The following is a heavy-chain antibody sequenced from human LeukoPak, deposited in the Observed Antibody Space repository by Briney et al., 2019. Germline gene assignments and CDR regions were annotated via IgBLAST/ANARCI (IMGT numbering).Heavy chain of an antibody. Sequence: SETLSLTCTVSGGSISSYYWSWIRQPPGKGLEWIGYIYYSGSTNYNPSLKSRVTISVDTSKNQFSLKLSSVTAADTAVYYCARGREAEYSSSWSPYYFDYWGQGTLVTVSS. J-gene: IGHJ4*02. V-gene: IGHV4-59*12. CDR2: IYYSGST. D-gene: IGHD6-13*01. CDR3: ARGREAEYSSSWSPYYFDY. CDR1: GGSISSYY.